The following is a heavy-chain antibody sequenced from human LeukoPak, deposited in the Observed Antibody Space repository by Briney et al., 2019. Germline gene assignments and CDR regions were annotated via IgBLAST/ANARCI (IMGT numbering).Heavy chain of an antibody. Sequence: GGLLRLSCAASGFTFSSYGMHWVRQAPGKGLEWVAVISYDGSNKYYADSVKGRFTISRDNSKNTLYLQMNSLRAEDTAVYYCAKSFGYCSGGSCSDYWGQGTLVTISS. D-gene: IGHD2-15*01. CDR1: GFTFSSYG. J-gene: IGHJ4*02. CDR3: AKSFGYCSGGSCSDY. V-gene: IGHV3-30*18. CDR2: ISYDGSNK.